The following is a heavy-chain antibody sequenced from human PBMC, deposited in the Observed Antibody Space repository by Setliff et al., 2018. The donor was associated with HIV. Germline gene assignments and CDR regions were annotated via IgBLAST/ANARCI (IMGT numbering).Heavy chain of an antibody. CDR1: GGSISSHY. CDR3: ARVVYDSGGFFTTAGPLYLDL. V-gene: IGHV4-59*11. Sequence: SETLSLTCTVSGGSISSHYWSWIRQPPGKGLEWIGSIYYNGITNYNPSLKSRVTISVDTSKNQFYVNLFSVTSADTAIYYCARVVYDSGGFFTTAGPLYLDLWGRGTLVTVSS. J-gene: IGHJ2*01. D-gene: IGHD3-22*01. CDR2: IYYNGIT.